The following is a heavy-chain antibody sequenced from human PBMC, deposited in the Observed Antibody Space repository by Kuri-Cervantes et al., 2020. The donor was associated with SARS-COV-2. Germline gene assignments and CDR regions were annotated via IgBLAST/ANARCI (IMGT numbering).Heavy chain of an antibody. V-gene: IGHV3-30*18. J-gene: IGHJ3*02. CDR1: GFTLSSYG. D-gene: IGHD3-16*01. CDR3: AEHYETYHPPQGFDI. CDR2: ISYDGSNK. Sequence: GGSLRLSCAASGFTLSSYGMHWVRQAPGKGLEWVAVISYDGSNKYYADSVKGRFTISRDNYQNTLYLQMNSMRADDTAVYYCAEHYETYHPPQGFDIWGQGTMVTVSS.